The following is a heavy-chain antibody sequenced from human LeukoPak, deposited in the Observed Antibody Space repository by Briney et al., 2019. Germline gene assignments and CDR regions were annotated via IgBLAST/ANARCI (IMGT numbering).Heavy chain of an antibody. D-gene: IGHD3-22*01. CDR2: INHSGST. V-gene: IGHV4-34*01. CDR3: ARGPDYYDSSGYYYFDY. J-gene: IGHJ4*02. CDR1: GGSINSYY. Sequence: SETLSLTCTVSGGSINSYYWSWIRQPPGKGLEWIGEINHSGSTNYNPSLKSRVTISVDTSKNQFSLKLSSVTAADTAVYYCARGPDYYDSSGYYYFDYWGQGTLVTVSS.